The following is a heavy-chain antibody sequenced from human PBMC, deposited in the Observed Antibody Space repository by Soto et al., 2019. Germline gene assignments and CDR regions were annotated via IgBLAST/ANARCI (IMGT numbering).Heavy chain of an antibody. V-gene: IGHV3-13*01. Sequence: EVQLVESGGGLVQPGGSLRLSCAASGFTFSSYDMHWVRQATGKGLEWVSAIGTAGDTYYPGSVKGRFTISRENAKNSSYLKMNSLRAGDTAVYYCARGPTEYCSGGSCYRDGAFDIWGQGTMVTVSS. CDR1: GFTFSSYD. CDR2: IGTAGDT. J-gene: IGHJ3*02. CDR3: ARGPTEYCSGGSCYRDGAFDI. D-gene: IGHD2-15*01.